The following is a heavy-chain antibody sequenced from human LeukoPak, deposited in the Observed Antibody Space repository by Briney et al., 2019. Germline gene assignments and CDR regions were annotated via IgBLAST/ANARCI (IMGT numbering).Heavy chain of an antibody. CDR2: ISYDGSNK. J-gene: IGHJ4*02. D-gene: IGHD1-7*01. CDR1: RFTFSSYA. CDR3: AKDQNYYFDY. V-gene: IGHV3-30-3*01. Sequence: GRSLRLSCAASRFTFSSYAMHWVRQAPGTGLEGVAVISYDGSNKYYADSVKGRFTISRDNSKNTLYLQMNSLRAEDTAVYYCAKDQNYYFDYWGQGTLVTVSS.